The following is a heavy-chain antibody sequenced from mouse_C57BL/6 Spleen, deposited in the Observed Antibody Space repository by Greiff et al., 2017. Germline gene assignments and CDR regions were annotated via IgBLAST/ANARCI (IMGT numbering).Heavy chain of an antibody. D-gene: IGHD2-5*01. CDR2: INPNNGGT. CDR1: GYTFTDYY. CDR3: AMYSNYGSYFDY. Sequence: EVQLQQSGPELVKPGASVKISCKASGYTFTDYYMNWVKQSHGKSLEWIGDINPNNGGTSYNQKFKGKATLTVDKSSSTAYMELRSLTSEDSAVYYGAMYSNYGSYFDYWGQGTTRTVSS. J-gene: IGHJ2*01. V-gene: IGHV1-26*01.